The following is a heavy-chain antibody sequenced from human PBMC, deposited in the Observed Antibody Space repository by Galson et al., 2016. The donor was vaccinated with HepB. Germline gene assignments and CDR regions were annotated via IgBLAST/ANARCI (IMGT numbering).Heavy chain of an antibody. Sequence: CAISGDSVYNNGAAWVWIRQSPSRGLEWLGRTFYRSTWENHYAGSVKNRITICPDTSGNQFSLHLNSVTPEDTAVYYCARAVMLGRGMDVWGQGTTVTVSS. CDR1: GDSVYNNGAA. CDR3: ARAVMLGRGMDV. J-gene: IGHJ6*02. V-gene: IGHV6-1*01. D-gene: IGHD3-10*01. CDR2: TFYRSTWEN.